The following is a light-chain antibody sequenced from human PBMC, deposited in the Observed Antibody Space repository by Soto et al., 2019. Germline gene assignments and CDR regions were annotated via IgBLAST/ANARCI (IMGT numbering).Light chain of an antibody. CDR3: QQYNSYSTWT. V-gene: IGKV1-5*01. CDR2: DAS. Sequence: DIPMTQSPSTLSASVGDRVTITCRASQSISSWLAWYQQKPGKAPKLLIYDASSLESGVPSRFSGSGSGTEFTLTISRLQPDDFATYYCQQYNSYSTWTFGQGTKVEIK. CDR1: QSISSW. J-gene: IGKJ1*01.